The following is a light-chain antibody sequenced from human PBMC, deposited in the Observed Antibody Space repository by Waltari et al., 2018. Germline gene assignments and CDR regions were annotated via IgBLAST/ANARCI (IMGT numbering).Light chain of an antibody. CDR2: DNT. CDR1: SSNICDNF. Sequence: QPVLTQPPSMPAAPGQKVTIPCPCISSNICDNFLSWYQQFPGTVPKLLIYDNTERLSGIPDRFSGSKSGTSAALDITGLQPGDEADYYCGTWDGSLSAWVFGEGTRLTVL. J-gene: IGLJ3*02. CDR3: GTWDGSLSAWV. V-gene: IGLV1-51*01.